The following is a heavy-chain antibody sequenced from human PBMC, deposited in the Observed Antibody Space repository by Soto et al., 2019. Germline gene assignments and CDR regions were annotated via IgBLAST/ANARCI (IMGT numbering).Heavy chain of an antibody. V-gene: IGHV1-2*04. CDR3: ARVGKELSYGMDV. CDR1: GYTFTGYY. CDR2: INPNSGGT. D-gene: IGHD1-26*01. J-gene: IGHJ6*02. Sequence: ASVKVSCKASGYTFTGYYMHWVRQAPGQGLEWMGWINPNSGGTNYAQKFQGWVTMTRDTSISTAYMELSRLRSDDTAVYYCARVGKELSYGMDVWGQGTTVTVSS.